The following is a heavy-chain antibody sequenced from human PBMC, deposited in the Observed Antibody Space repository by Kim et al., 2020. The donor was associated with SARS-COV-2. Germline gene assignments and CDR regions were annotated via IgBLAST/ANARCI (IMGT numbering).Heavy chain of an antibody. V-gene: IGHV3-53*01. D-gene: IGHD6-19*01. CDR3: AKDRGELSGWPVFHY. J-gene: IGHJ4*02. Sequence: GGSLRLSCAASGFSVTTTHMTWVRQSPGKGLEWVAGLHGGNNIYYADSVKGRFTISKDNSKNALYLQMDSLRVDDTAIYFCAKDRGELSGWPVFHYWGQGTLVTVSS. CDR2: LHGGNNI. CDR1: GFSVTTTH.